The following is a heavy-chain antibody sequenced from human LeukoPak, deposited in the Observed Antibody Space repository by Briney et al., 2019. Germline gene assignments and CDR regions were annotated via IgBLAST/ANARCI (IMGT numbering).Heavy chain of an antibody. J-gene: IGHJ4*02. CDR2: IYHSGST. V-gene: IGHV4-4*02. Sequence: SETLSLTCAVSGGSISSSNWWSWVRQPPGKGLEWIGEIYHSGSTNYNPSLKSRVTISVDKSKNQFSLKLSSVTAADTAVYYCARLYYYDSSGYYYNDYWGQGTLVTVSS. CDR3: ARLYYYDSSGYYYNDY. CDR1: GGSISSSNW. D-gene: IGHD3-22*01.